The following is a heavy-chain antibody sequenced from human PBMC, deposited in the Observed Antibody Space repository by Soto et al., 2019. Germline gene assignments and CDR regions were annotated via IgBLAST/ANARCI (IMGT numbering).Heavy chain of an antibody. V-gene: IGHV3-33*01. Sequence: VAVIWYDGSNKYYADSVKGRFTISRDNSKNTLYLQMNSLRAEDTAVYYCAREQVERYFDYWGQGTLVTVSS. J-gene: IGHJ4*02. CDR3: AREQVERYFDY. CDR2: IWYDGSNK. D-gene: IGHD1-26*01.